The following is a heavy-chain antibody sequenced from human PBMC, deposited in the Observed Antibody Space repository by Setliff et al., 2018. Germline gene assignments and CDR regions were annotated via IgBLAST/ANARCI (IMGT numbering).Heavy chain of an antibody. J-gene: IGHJ5*02. CDR1: GGSISSGSYC. CDR3: ARTRGSSGWLNWFDP. CDR2: IYTSGST. Sequence: SETLSLTCTVSGGSISSGSYCWSWIRQPAGKGLEWIGRIYTSGSTNYNPSLKSRVTISVDTSKNQFSLKLSSVTAADTAVYYCARTRGSSGWLNWFDPWGQGTLVTVSS. V-gene: IGHV4-61*02. D-gene: IGHD6-19*01.